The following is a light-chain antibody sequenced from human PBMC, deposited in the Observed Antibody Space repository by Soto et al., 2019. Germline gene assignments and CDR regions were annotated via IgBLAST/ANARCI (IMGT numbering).Light chain of an antibody. CDR2: DAS. V-gene: IGKV3-11*01. CDR3: QQSSQWPYT. CDR1: QSVSSY. Sequence: EIVLTQSPATLSLSPGERDTLSCRASQSVSSYLAWYQQKPGQAPRLLIYDASNRATGIPARFSGSGSGTDFTITISRLEPEDFAVYYCQQSSQWPYTFGQGTKLEIK. J-gene: IGKJ2*01.